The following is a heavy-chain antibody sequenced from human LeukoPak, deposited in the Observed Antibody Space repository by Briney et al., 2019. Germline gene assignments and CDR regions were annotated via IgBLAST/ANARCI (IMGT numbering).Heavy chain of an antibody. J-gene: IGHJ4*02. CDR1: GGSISSYY. CDR2: IYYSGST. Sequence: SETLSLTCTVSGGSISSYYWSWIRQPPGKGLEWIGYIYYSGSTNYNPSLKSRVSISVDTSKNQFSLKLSSVTAADTAVYYCARDIIVGGYSYGYDYWGQGTLVTVSS. V-gene: IGHV4-59*01. CDR3: ARDIIVGGYSYGYDY. D-gene: IGHD5-18*01.